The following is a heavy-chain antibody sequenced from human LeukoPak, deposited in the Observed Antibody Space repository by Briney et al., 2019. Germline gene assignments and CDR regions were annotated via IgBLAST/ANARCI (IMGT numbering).Heavy chain of an antibody. CDR2: IIPIFGTA. J-gene: IGHJ4*02. CDR1: GRTFSSYA. D-gene: IGHD4-17*01. CDR3: ARTDYGDPSFDY. V-gene: IGHV1-69*06. Sequence: ASVKVSCKASGRTFSSYAISWVRQAPGQGLEWMGGIIPIFGTANYAQKFQGRVTITADKSTSTAYMELSSLRSEDTAVYYCARTDYGDPSFDYWGQGTLVTVSS.